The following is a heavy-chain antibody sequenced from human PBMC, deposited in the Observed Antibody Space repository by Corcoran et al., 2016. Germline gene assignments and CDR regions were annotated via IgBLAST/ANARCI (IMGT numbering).Heavy chain of an antibody. CDR2: ISYDGSNK. D-gene: IGHD2-21*01. CDR3: ASENVEIH. J-gene: IGHJ4*02. Sequence: QVQLVESGGGVVQPGRSLRLSYAASGFTFSSYGIHWVRQAPGKGLEWVAVISYDGSNKYYADSVKGRFTISRDNSKNMLYLQMNSLRAEDTAVYYCASENVEIHWGQGTLVTVSS. CDR1: GFTFSSYG. V-gene: IGHV3-30*03.